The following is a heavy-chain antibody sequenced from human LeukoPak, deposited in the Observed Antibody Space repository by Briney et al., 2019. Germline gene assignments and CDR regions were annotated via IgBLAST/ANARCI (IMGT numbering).Heavy chain of an antibody. CDR2: ISGSGTI. CDR1: GFTLSSYW. CDR3: ARRFDS. V-gene: IGHV3-69-1*02. J-gene: IGHJ4*02. Sequence: GGSLRLSCAASGFTLSSYWMHWVRQAPGKGPEWVSYISGSGTIDYADSVKGRFTISRDNVQNSLYLQMNSLTAEDTALYYCARRFDSWGQGTLVTVSS.